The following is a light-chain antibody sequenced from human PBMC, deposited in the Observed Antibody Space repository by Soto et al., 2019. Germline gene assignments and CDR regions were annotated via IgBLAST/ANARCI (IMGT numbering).Light chain of an antibody. CDR2: EVT. V-gene: IGLV2-8*01. CDR3: SSYAGSNNFV. Sequence: QSALTQPPSASGSPGQSVTISCTGTSSDVGGYDYVSWYQQHPGKAPKLMIYEVTKRPSGVPDRFCGSKSGNTASLTVSGLQAEDEADYYCSSYAGSNNFVFGTGTQLTVL. CDR1: SSDVGGYDY. J-gene: IGLJ1*01.